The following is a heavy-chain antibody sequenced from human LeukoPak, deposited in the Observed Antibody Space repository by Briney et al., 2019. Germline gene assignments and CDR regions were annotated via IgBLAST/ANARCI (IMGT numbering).Heavy chain of an antibody. CDR1: GFTFSSYS. Sequence: PGGSLRLSCAASGFTFSSYSMNWVRQAPGKGLEWVSYISSSSSTIYYADSVKGRFTISRDNAKNSLYLQINSLRDEDTAVYYCARDRWGYSSPIRGMDVWGQGTTVTVSS. CDR3: ARDRWGYSSPIRGMDV. D-gene: IGHD6-19*01. V-gene: IGHV3-48*02. J-gene: IGHJ6*02. CDR2: ISSSSSTI.